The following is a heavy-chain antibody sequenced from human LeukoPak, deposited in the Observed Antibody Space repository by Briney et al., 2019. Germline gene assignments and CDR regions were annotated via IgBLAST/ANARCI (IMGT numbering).Heavy chain of an antibody. J-gene: IGHJ3*02. CDR3: ARHRSGGSQDDAFDI. Sequence: GGSLRLSCAASEFTFSTYWMTWVRQAPGKGLEWVADIKQDGSEKCYVDSVKGRFTISRQNAKNSLFLQMNSLRAEDTAVYYCARHRSGGSQDDAFDIWGQGTLVTVSS. CDR2: IKQDGSEK. D-gene: IGHD2-15*01. V-gene: IGHV3-7*01. CDR1: EFTFSTYW.